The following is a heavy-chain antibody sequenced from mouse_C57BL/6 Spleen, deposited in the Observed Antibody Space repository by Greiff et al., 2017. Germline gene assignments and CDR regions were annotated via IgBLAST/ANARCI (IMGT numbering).Heavy chain of an antibody. CDR1: GYTFTSYW. D-gene: IGHD1-1*02. Sequence: VQLQQPGAELVRPGTSVKLSCKASGYTFTSYWMHWVKQRPGQGLEWIGVIDPSDSYTNYNQQFKGKATLTVDTSSSTAYMQLSSLTSEDSAVYYCARRGILSQYYFDYWGQGTTLTVSS. V-gene: IGHV1-59*01. J-gene: IGHJ2*01. CDR2: IDPSDSYT. CDR3: ARRGILSQYYFDY.